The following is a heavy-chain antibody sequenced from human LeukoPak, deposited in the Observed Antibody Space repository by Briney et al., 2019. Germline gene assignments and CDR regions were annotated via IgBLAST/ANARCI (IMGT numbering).Heavy chain of an antibody. CDR1: GFTFSSYG. CDR3: AKGLSSGYPTMYYFDY. D-gene: IGHD3-22*01. CDR2: ISGSGDNT. V-gene: IGHV3-23*01. Sequence: GGSLLLSCAASGFTFSSYGMHWVRQAPGKGLEWVSTISGSGDNTYFADSVKGRFTISRDNSKDTLYLQVNSLRAEDTAVYYCAKGLSSGYPTMYYFDYWGQGTLVTVSS. J-gene: IGHJ4*02.